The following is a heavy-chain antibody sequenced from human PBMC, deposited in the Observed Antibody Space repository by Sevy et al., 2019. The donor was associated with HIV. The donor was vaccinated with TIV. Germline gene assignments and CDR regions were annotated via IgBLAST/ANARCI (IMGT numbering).Heavy chain of an antibody. J-gene: IGHJ4*01. CDR1: GFTFSVYS. CDR2: IGSSGSTI. Sequence: GGSLRLSCAASGFTFSVYSMNWVRQAPGKGLEWLSYIGSSGSTIAYADSGKGRFTISRDNAWSSLFLQMNSLRPEETAVYYCASDVYYSDGSGYDFEHWGHGTLVTVSS. D-gene: IGHD3-22*01. V-gene: IGHV3-48*04. CDR3: ASDVYYSDGSGYDFEH.